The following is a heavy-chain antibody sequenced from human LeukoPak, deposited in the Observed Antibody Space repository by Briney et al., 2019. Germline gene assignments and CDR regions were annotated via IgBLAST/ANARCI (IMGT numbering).Heavy chain of an antibody. J-gene: IGHJ6*03. V-gene: IGHV4-4*07. CDR3: ARGPPLLYYYYMDV. CDR1: GGSISSYY. D-gene: IGHD1-26*01. Sequence: SETLSLTCTVSGGSISSYYWSWIRQPAGKGLEWIGRIYTSGSTNYNPSLKSRVTMSVDTSKNQFSLKLSSVTAADTAVYYCARGPPLLYYYYMDVWGKGTTVTVSS. CDR2: IYTSGST.